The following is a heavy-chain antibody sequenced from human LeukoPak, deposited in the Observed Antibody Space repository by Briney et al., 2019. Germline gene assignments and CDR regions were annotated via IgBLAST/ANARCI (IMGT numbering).Heavy chain of an antibody. CDR3: AKGQTWASVYFDS. CDR1: GFTFSSYA. V-gene: IGHV3-23*01. CDR2: ISSSGDDT. J-gene: IGHJ4*02. D-gene: IGHD7-27*01. Sequence: PGGSLTLSCAASGFTFSSYAMSWVRQAPGKGLEYISAISSSGDDTLNADSVKGRFTISRDNFKNTLYLQMNSLRAEDTAVYYCAKGQTWASVYFDSWGQGTLVTVSS.